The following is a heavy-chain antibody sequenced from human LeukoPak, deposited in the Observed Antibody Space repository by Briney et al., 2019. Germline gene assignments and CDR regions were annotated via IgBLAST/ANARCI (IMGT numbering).Heavy chain of an antibody. D-gene: IGHD4-17*01. J-gene: IGHJ4*02. CDR2: IRPMNSDV. V-gene: IGHV5-51*01. CDR1: GYTFTTYW. CDR3: ASRPFETTVVPWDFY. Sequence: GESLKISCKGSGYTFTTYWVAWVRQLPGKGLEWMGIIRPMNSDVRYSPSFQGQVAISADRSINTAYLQWSSLTASDTAMYYCASRPFETTVVPWDFYWGQGTQVTVSS.